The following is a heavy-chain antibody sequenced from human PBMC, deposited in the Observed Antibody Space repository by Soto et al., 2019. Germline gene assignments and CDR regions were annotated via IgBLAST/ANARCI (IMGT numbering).Heavy chain of an antibody. CDR1: GFTFSSYS. V-gene: IGHV3-21*01. CDR2: ISSSSSYI. D-gene: IGHD6-13*01. J-gene: IGHJ4*02. Sequence: EVQLVESGGGLVKPGGSLRLSCAASGFTFSSYSMNWVRQAPGKGLEWVSSISSSSSYIYYADSVKGRFTISRDNAKNSLYRKMNSLRAEDTAVYYCARAKSAAGADYWGQGTLVTVSS. CDR3: ARAKSAAGADY.